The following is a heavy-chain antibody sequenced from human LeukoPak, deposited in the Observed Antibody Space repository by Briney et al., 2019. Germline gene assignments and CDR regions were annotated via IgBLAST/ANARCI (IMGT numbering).Heavy chain of an antibody. CDR1: GFTFSDYY. D-gene: IGHD3-22*01. J-gene: IGHJ6*02. CDR3: ARDNSVVVYYYGMDV. Sequence: GGSLRLSCAASGFTFSDYYMSWIRQAPGKGLEWVSYISSSGSTIYYADSVKGRFTISRDNAKNSLYLQMNSLRAEDTAVYYCARDNSVVVYYYGMDVWGQGTTVTVSS. CDR2: ISSSGSTI. V-gene: IGHV3-11*04.